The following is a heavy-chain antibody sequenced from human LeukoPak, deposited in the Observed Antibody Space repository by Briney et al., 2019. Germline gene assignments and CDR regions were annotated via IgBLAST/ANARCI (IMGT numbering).Heavy chain of an antibody. D-gene: IGHD4-17*01. CDR2: INAGNGNT. V-gene: IGHV1-3*03. J-gene: IGHJ4*02. CDR1: GYTFTSYA. CDR3: ARDSYGESRYYFDY. Sequence: GASVKVSCKASGYTFTSYAMHWVRQAPGQRLEWMGWINAGNGNTKYSQEFQGRVTITRDTSASTAYMELSSLRSEDMAVYYCARDSYGESRYYFDYWGQGTLVTVSS.